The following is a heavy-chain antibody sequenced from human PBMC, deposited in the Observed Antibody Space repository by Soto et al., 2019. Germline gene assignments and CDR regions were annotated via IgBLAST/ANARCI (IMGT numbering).Heavy chain of an antibody. CDR1: GYTFTGYY. CDR2: INPNSGGT. D-gene: IGHD3-22*01. CDR3: ARDQEYYYDSSGYSNFDY. Sequence: QVQLVQSGAEVKKPGASVKVSCKASGYTFTGYYMHWVRQAPGQGLEWMGWINPNSGGTNYAQKFQGRVTMTRDTSISTAYMELSRLRSDDTAVYYCARDQEYYYDSSGYSNFDYWGQGTLVTVSS. V-gene: IGHV1-2*02. J-gene: IGHJ4*02.